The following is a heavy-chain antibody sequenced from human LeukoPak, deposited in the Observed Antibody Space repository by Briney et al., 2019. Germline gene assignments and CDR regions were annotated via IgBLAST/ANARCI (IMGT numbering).Heavy chain of an antibody. V-gene: IGHV4-38-2*01. CDR1: GYSISSGNY. CDR2: IYHSGNT. Sequence: PSETLTLTCAVSGYSISSGNYWGWIREPPGKGLEWIGSIYHSGNTYYNPSVKGRVTISVDTSKNQFSLKLITVTAADTAVYYCARHPDPVIAAAGTLFDYWGQGTLVTVSS. D-gene: IGHD6-13*01. CDR3: ARHPDPVIAAAGTLFDY. J-gene: IGHJ4*02.